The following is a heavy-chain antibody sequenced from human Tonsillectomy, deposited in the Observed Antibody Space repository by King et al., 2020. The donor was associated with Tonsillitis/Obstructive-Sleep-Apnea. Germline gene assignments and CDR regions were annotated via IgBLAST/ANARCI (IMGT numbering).Heavy chain of an antibody. D-gene: IGHD3-9*01. J-gene: IGHJ4*02. Sequence: VQLVESGGGLVQPGGSLRLSCAASGFTFSSYWMHWVRHAPGKGLVWVSRINSDESSTGYADSEKGRFTISRDKAKNTLYMQMNSLRAEDTAVYYCARGPIHYDILTVYLNYWGQGTLVTVSS. CDR2: INSDESST. V-gene: IGHV3-74*01. CDR1: GFTFSSYW. CDR3: ARGPIHYDILTVYLNY.